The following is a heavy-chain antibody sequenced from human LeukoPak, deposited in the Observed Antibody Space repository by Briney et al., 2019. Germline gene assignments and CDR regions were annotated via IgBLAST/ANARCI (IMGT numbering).Heavy chain of an antibody. Sequence: GGSLRLSCAASGFTFSSYGMHWVRQAPGKGLEWVAFIRYDGSNKYYADSVKGRFTISRDNSKNTLYLQMNSLRAEDTAVYYCAKVAYYYGSGSYSWTNWFDPWGQGTLVTVSS. CDR1: GFTFSSYG. D-gene: IGHD3-10*01. CDR2: IRYDGSNK. V-gene: IGHV3-30*02. J-gene: IGHJ5*02. CDR3: AKVAYYYGSGSYSWTNWFDP.